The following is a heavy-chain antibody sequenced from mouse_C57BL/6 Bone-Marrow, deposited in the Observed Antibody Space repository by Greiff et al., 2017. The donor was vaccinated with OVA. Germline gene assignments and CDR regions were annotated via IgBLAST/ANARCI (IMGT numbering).Heavy chain of an antibody. CDR1: GYTLTSYW. J-gene: IGHJ3*01. CDR3: ARTPWFAY. CDR2: IGPSDSST. V-gene: IGHV1-50*01. Sequence: QVQLQQPGPGLVKPGASVQMSCKASGYTLTSYWMKWVKQRPGKGLEWMGVIGPSDSSTNYNQNFKGKATVTVDTSSSTAYMQLNSLTSEDSAVYDCARTPWFAYGGQGTRVTVSA.